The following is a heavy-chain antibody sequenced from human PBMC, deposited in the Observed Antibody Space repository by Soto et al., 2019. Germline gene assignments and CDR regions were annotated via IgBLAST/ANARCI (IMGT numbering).Heavy chain of an antibody. Sequence: GASVKVSCKASGGTFSSYAISWVRQAPGQGLEWMGGIIPIFGTANYAQKFQGRVTITADESTSTAYMELSSLRSEDTAVYYCARAKLVIAVAASDYYYGMDVWGQGTTVTVSS. V-gene: IGHV1-69*13. D-gene: IGHD6-19*01. J-gene: IGHJ6*02. CDR2: IIPIFGTA. CDR3: ARAKLVIAVAASDYYYGMDV. CDR1: GGTFSSYA.